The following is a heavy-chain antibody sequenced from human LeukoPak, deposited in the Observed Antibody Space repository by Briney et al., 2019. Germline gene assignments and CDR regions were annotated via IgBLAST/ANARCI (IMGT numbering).Heavy chain of an antibody. V-gene: IGHV3-23*01. CDR3: TRDPGYAIYYFDH. D-gene: IGHD3-3*01. CDR2: ISGSGGST. Sequence: PGGSLRLSCAASGFTFSSYAMSWVRQAPGKGLEWVSTISGSGGSTYYADSVRGRFTISRDNSKNTLYLLMNSLRAEDTAVYYCTRDPGYAIYYFDHWGQGTLVTVSS. J-gene: IGHJ4*02. CDR1: GFTFSSYA.